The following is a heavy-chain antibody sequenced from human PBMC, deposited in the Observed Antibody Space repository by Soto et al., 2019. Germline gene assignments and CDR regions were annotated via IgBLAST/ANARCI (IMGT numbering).Heavy chain of an antibody. V-gene: IGHV1-69*06. Sequence: SVKVSCMASGGTFSSYAISWVRQAPGQGLEWMGGIIPIFGTANYAQKFQGRVTITADKSTSTAYMELSSLRSEDTAVYYCATYYYDSSGYYGSAFDIWGQGTMVTVSS. CDR1: GGTFSSYA. CDR3: ATYYYDSSGYYGSAFDI. CDR2: IIPIFGTA. D-gene: IGHD3-22*01. J-gene: IGHJ3*02.